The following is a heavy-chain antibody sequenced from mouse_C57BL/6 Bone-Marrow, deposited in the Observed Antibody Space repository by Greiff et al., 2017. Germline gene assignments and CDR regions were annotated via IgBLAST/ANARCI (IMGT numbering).Heavy chain of an antibody. J-gene: IGHJ1*03. CDR3: ARQGYYGSSLGYFDV. V-gene: IGHV1-72*01. CDR2: IDPNSGGT. D-gene: IGHD1-1*01. Sequence: QVQLQQPGAELVKPGASVKLSCKASGYTFTSYWMHWVKQRPGRGLEWIGRIDPNSGGTKYNEKFKSKATLTVDQPSSTAYMQRSSLTSEVSAVYECARQGYYGSSLGYFDVCGTGTTVTVSS. CDR1: GYTFTSYW.